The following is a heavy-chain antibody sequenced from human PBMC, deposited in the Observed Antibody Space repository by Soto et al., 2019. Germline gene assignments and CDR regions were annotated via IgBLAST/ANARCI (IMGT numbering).Heavy chain of an antibody. CDR3: AKGLYGGNSDPDY. CDR1: GFTLSTYS. V-gene: IGHV3-30*18. CDR2: ISYDGSNK. D-gene: IGHD4-17*01. J-gene: IGHJ4*02. Sequence: GGSLRLSCAACGFTLSTYSMHWVRQDPGKGLEWVAVISYDGSNKYYADSVKGRFTISRDNSKNTLYLQMNSLRAEDTAVYYCAKGLYGGNSDPDYWGQGTLVTVSS.